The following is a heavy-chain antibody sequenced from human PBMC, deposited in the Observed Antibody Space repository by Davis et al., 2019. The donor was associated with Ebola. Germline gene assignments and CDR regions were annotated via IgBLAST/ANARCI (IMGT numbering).Heavy chain of an antibody. CDR1: GGSFSAYY. CDR2: IDHSGST. D-gene: IGHD6-6*01. V-gene: IGHV4-34*01. CDR3: ARRSNSPFDY. Sequence: SQTLSLTRAVYGGSFSAYYWTWIRQPPGKGLEWIGEIDHSGSTNYNPSLKSRVTISVDTSKNQFSLKLSSVTAADTAVYYCARRSNSPFDYWGQGTLVTVSS. J-gene: IGHJ4*02.